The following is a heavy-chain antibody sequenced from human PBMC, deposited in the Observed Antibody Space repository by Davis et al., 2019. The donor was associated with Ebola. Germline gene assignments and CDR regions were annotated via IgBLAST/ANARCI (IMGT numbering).Heavy chain of an antibody. V-gene: IGHV3-23*01. CDR3: ATGLDY. CDR2: LGTSADT. D-gene: IGHD4-17*01. Sequence: GESLKISCVASGFVFRNYVMSWVRQAPGKGLEWVSTLGTSADTYYADSAKGRFTISRDNSKNTLYLQMNSLRAEDTAVYYCATGLDYWGQGTLVTVSS. J-gene: IGHJ4*02. CDR1: GFVFRNYV.